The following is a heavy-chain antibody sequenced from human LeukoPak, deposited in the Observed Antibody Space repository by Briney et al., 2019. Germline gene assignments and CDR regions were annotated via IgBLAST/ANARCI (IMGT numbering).Heavy chain of an antibody. CDR2: IYYSGST. J-gene: IGHJ4*02. V-gene: IGHV4-59*01. CDR1: GGSISSYY. Sequence: SETLSLTCTVSGGSISSYYWSWIRQPPGKGLEWIGYIYYSGSTNYNRSLKSRVTISVDTSKIQFSLNLSSVTAADTAVYYCARVGYSSSWYPNYFDYWGQGTLVTVSS. D-gene: IGHD6-13*01. CDR3: ARVGYSSSWYPNYFDY.